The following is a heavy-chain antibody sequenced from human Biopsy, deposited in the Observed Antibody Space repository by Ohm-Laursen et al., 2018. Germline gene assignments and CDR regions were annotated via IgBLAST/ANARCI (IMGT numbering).Heavy chain of an antibody. J-gene: IGHJ5*02. CDR2: IIPIFQTT. V-gene: IGHV1-69*13. CDR1: GGTFSASG. CDR3: ATVRGLVWFGELIA. Sequence: VKISCKVIGGTFSASGISWVRLAPGHGLEFVGGIIPIFQTTHYAQSFQGRVTIVAGKSTSTAYMELSSLRSDDTAIYYCATVRGLVWFGELIAWGQGTLVTVSS. D-gene: IGHD3-10*01.